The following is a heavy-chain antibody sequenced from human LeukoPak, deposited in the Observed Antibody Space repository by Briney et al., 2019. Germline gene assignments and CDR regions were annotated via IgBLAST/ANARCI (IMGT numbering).Heavy chain of an antibody. Sequence: GGSLRLSCAASGNYMSWVRQAPGKGLGGVSVIYTGGRTHYADSVKGRFTISRDNSNDRLYLQMNSLRAEDTAVYYCVSEPYDSGCSWGQGTLVTVSS. V-gene: IGHV3-53*01. CDR2: IYTGGRT. D-gene: IGHD3-10*01. J-gene: IGHJ5*02. CDR1: GNY. CDR3: VSEPYDSGCS.